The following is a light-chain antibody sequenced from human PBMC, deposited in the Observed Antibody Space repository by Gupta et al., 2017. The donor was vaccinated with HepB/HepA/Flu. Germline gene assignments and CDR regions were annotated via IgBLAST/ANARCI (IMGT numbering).Light chain of an antibody. CDR2: YDD. CDR3: AAWDDSRNGPV. CDR1: SSNIGNNA. J-gene: IGLJ2*01. V-gene: IGLV1-36*01. Sequence: QSVLTPPPSVSEAPRQRVTISCSGSSSNIGNNAVNWYQQLPGKAPKLLIYYDDLRPSGVSDRFSGSKSGTSASLTISGLQAEDEADYYCAAWDDSRNGPVFGGGTKLTVL.